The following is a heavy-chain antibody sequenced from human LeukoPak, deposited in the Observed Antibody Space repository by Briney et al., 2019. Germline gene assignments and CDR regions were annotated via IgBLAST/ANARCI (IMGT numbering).Heavy chain of an antibody. CDR3: ARDSYYYDSSGYSGY. Sequence: PGGSLRLSCAASGFTFSSYWMSWVRQAPGKGLEWVANIKQDGSEKYYVDSVKGRFTISRDNAKNSLYLQMNSLRAEDTAVYYCARDSYYYDSSGYSGYWAQGTLVTVSS. V-gene: IGHV3-7*01. CDR1: GFTFSSYW. D-gene: IGHD3-22*01. J-gene: IGHJ4*02. CDR2: IKQDGSEK.